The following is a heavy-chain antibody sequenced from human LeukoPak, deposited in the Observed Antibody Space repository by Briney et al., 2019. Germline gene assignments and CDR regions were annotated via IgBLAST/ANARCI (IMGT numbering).Heavy chain of an antibody. Sequence: PSETLSLTCTVSGGSISSSSYYWGWIRQPPGKGLEWIGSIYYSGSTYYNPSLKSRVTISVDTSKNQFSLKLSSVTAADTAVYHCSAMVPHFDYWGQGTLVTVSS. CDR2: IYYSGST. CDR3: SAMVPHFDY. CDR1: GGSISSSSYY. J-gene: IGHJ4*02. V-gene: IGHV4-39*01. D-gene: IGHD5-18*01.